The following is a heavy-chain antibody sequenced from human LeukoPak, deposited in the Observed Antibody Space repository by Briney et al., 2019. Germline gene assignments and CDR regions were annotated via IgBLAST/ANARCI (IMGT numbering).Heavy chain of an antibody. CDR1: GFTFSSYW. J-gene: IGHJ4*02. CDR2: INHSGST. D-gene: IGHD6-19*01. CDR3: ARDVGYSSGWYDPSFDY. Sequence: GSLRLSCAASGFTFSSYWMSWVRQAPGKGLEWIGEINHSGSTNYNPSLKSRVTISIDTSKNQFSLKLSSVTAADTAVYYCARDVGYSSGWYDPSFDYWGQGTLVTVSS. V-gene: IGHV4-34*01.